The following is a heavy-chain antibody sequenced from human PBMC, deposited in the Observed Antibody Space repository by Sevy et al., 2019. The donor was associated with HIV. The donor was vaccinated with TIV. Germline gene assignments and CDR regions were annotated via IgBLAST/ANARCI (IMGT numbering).Heavy chain of an antibody. Sequence: GGSLRLSCKPSGFTFTSYAMNWVRQAPGKGLEWISTIYGSGGVTYYADSVKGRFTISRDKSKNTLYLQVNRLRTEDTALYYCAGGRYDSSGSFDALDIWGQGTMVTVSS. J-gene: IGHJ3*02. D-gene: IGHD3-22*01. CDR1: GFTFTSYA. CDR2: IYGSGGVT. CDR3: AGGRYDSSGSFDALDI. V-gene: IGHV3-23*01.